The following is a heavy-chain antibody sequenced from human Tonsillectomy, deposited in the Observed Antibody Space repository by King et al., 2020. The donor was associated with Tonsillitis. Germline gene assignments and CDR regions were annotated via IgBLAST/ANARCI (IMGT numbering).Heavy chain of an antibody. CDR2: IYSGVSA. CDR1: GFTVSSNY. D-gene: IGHD3-10*01. Sequence: VQLVESGGGLVQPGGSLRLSCAASGFTVSSNYMSWVRQAPGKGLERVSVIYSGVSAYYADSVKGRFTISTDNSKNTLYLQMNSLRAEDTAVYYCARDPGAMVRGQGTMVTVSS. CDR3: ARDPGAMV. J-gene: IGHJ3*01. V-gene: IGHV3-66*01.